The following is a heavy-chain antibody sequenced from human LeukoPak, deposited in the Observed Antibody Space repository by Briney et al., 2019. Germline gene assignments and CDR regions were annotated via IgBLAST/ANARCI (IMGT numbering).Heavy chain of an antibody. CDR3: ARQDVATSGNYFDY. Sequence: PSQTLSLTCTLSGGSTSSSTHYWAWIRQPPGKGLEWLGCIYYIGNTYYNPSLKSRVTISVDTSKNQFSLKLSSVTATDTAVYYCARQDVATSGNYFDYWGQGTLVTVSS. D-gene: IGHD6-13*01. CDR1: GGSTSSSTHY. CDR2: IYYIGNT. V-gene: IGHV4-39*01. J-gene: IGHJ4*02.